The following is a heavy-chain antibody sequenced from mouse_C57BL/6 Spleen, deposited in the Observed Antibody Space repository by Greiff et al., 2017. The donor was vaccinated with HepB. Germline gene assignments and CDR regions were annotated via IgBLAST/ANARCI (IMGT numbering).Heavy chain of an antibody. CDR2: INPNNGGT. CDR1: GYTFTDYN. D-gene: IGHD2-3*01. Sequence: EVQLQQSGPELVKPGASVKIPCKASGYTFTDYNMDWVKQSHGKSLEWIGDINPNNGGTIYNQKFKGKATLTVDKSSSTAYMELRSLTSEDTAVYYCARMGDGYYELDYWGQGTTLTVSS. V-gene: IGHV1-18*01. CDR3: ARMGDGYYELDY. J-gene: IGHJ2*01.